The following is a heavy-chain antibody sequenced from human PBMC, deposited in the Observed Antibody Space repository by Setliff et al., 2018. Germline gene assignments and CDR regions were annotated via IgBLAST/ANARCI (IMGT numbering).Heavy chain of an antibody. J-gene: IGHJ4*02. Sequence: SETLSLTCTVSGGSISSSSDYWGWIRQPPGKGLEWIGSIYYSGSTYYNPSLKSRVTISVDTSKNQFSLKLSSVTAADTAVYYCARRETYYNFWSGYYAYWGQGTLVTVSS. CDR1: GGSISSSSDY. V-gene: IGHV4-39*07. D-gene: IGHD3-3*01. CDR3: ARRETYYNFWSGYYAY. CDR2: IYYSGST.